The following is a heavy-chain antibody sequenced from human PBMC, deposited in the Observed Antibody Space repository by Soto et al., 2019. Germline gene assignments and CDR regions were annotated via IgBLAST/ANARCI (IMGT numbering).Heavy chain of an antibody. Sequence: SETLSLTCTVSGGSISSYYRSWIRQPPGKGLEKIGYIYYSGSTNYNPSLKSRVTISVDTSKNQFSLKLSSVTAADTAVYYCASSNIAAAGFYYYGMDVWGRGTTVTVS. J-gene: IGHJ6*02. CDR1: GGSISSYY. CDR3: ASSNIAAAGFYYYGMDV. V-gene: IGHV4-59*01. D-gene: IGHD6-13*01. CDR2: IYYSGST.